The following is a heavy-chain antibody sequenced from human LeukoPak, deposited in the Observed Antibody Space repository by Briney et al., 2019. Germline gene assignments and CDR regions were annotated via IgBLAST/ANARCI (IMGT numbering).Heavy chain of an antibody. CDR2: ISDTGGNT. D-gene: IGHD1/OR15-1a*01. Sequence: GGSLRLSCAASGFTFSTYAMSWVRQTPEKGLEWVSAISDTGGNTLYADSVKGRFTISRDNSKNTLYLQMNSLRAEDTAIYYCAKGRTNDYRGQGTLVTVSS. CDR3: AKGRTNDY. V-gene: IGHV3-23*01. CDR1: GFTFSTYA. J-gene: IGHJ4*02.